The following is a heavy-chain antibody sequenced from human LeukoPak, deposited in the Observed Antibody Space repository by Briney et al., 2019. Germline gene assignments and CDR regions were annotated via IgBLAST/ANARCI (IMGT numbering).Heavy chain of an antibody. V-gene: IGHV3-74*01. Sequence: PGGSLRLSCAASGFTFSSYWMHWVRQAPGQGLVWVSRINSDGSSTSYADSVKGRFTISRANAKNTLYLQMNRLIAEATTVYYSARGDPYDSSGYYEDFDYWGKGTLVTVSS. J-gene: IGHJ4*02. D-gene: IGHD3-22*01. CDR3: ARGDPYDSSGYYEDFDY. CDR2: INSDGSST. CDR1: GFTFSSYW.